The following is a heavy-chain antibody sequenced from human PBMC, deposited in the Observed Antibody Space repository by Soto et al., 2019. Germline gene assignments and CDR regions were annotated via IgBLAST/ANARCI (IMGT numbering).Heavy chain of an antibody. J-gene: IGHJ4*02. V-gene: IGHV3-23*01. D-gene: IGHD3-22*01. CDR1: GFTFSSNA. CDR2: ISGSGVST. Sequence: RGSLRLSCAASGFTFSSNAMSWVRQAPGKGLEWVSAISGSGVSTNYADSVKGRFTISRDNSKNTLYLQMNSLRAEDTAVYYCAKTPYDSSDYYGRTFDYWGQGTLVTVSS. CDR3: AKTPYDSSDYYGRTFDY.